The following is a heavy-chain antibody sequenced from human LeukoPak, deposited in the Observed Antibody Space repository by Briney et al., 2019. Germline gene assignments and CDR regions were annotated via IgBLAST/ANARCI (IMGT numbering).Heavy chain of an antibody. J-gene: IGHJ6*03. V-gene: IGHV3-20*01. D-gene: IGHD1-7*01. Sequence: WSGGSLRLSCAASGFTFDDYGMSWVRQAPGKGLEWVSSINWSGGKASYADSVKGRFTISRDNAKNSLYLQMNNLRAEDTALYHCARGTSDAILYFYYMDVWGKGTTVTVSS. CDR1: GFTFDDYG. CDR3: ARGTSDAILYFYYMDV. CDR2: INWSGGKA.